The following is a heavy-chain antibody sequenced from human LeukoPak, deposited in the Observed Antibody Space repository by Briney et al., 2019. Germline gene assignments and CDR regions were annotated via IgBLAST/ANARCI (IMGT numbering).Heavy chain of an antibody. Sequence: SETLSLTCTVSGGSISSYYWSWIRQPPGKGLEWIGYIYYSGSTNYNPSLKSRVTISVDTSKNQFSLKLSSVTAADAAVYYCARHYGDYPFDYWGQGTLVTVSS. D-gene: IGHD4-17*01. V-gene: IGHV4-59*08. CDR2: IYYSGST. CDR3: ARHYGDYPFDY. CDR1: GGSISSYY. J-gene: IGHJ4*02.